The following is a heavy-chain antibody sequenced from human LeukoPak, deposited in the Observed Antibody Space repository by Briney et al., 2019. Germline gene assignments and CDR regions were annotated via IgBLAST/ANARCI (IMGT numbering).Heavy chain of an antibody. Sequence: GESLKISCKGSGYSFTSYWIGWVRQMPGKGLEWMGIIYPGDSDTRYSPSFQGQVTISADKSISTAYLRWSSLKASDTAMYYCARRYYYGSGSYLYYFDYWGQGTLVTVSS. CDR1: GYSFTSYW. D-gene: IGHD3-10*01. CDR2: IYPGDSDT. J-gene: IGHJ4*02. V-gene: IGHV5-51*01. CDR3: ARRYYYGSGSYLYYFDY.